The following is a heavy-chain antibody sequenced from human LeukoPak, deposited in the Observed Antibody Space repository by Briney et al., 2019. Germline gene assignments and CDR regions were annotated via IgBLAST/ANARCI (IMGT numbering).Heavy chain of an antibody. CDR2: LSGSGGGT. J-gene: IGHJ4*02. V-gene: IGHV3-23*01. Sequence: GGPVGPSVADCGITLGNNGRRWVRQAQGKGLEWVAGLSGSGGGTNYADSVQGRFTISRDNPKNTLYLQMNSLRAEDTAVYFCAKRGVVIRVFLVGFHKEAYYFDSWGQGALVTVSS. D-gene: IGHD3-10*01. CDR1: GITLGNNG. CDR3: AKRGVVIRVFLVGFHKEAYYFDS.